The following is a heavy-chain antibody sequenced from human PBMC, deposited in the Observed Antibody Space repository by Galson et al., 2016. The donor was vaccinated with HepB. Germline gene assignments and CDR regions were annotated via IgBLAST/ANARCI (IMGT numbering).Heavy chain of an antibody. CDR2: IHDSGNT. Sequence: SETLSLTCTVSSDHVTSGTYYWSWVRQSPGKGLDWIGYIHDSGNTNYNPSIKSRVTISRDTSKNQLFLELTSVTAADTAVYYCGGDVGFYNGMDVWGQGTTVTVAS. V-gene: IGHV4-61*01. CDR3: GGDVGFYNGMDV. CDR1: SDHVTSGTYY. J-gene: IGHJ6*02. D-gene: IGHD2-2*02.